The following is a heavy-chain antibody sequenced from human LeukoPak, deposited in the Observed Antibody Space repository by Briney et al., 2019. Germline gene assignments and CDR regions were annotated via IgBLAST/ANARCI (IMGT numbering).Heavy chain of an antibody. J-gene: IGHJ4*02. CDR1: GGSFWGYY. CDR3: AREGPGRFGAPGPNVYSIDY. CDR2: VNQSGST. D-gene: IGHD2-15*01. V-gene: IGHV4-34*01. Sequence: SETLSLTCAVNGGSFWGYYWRWIRQPPGEGLQWIGEVNQSGSTNYNPSLKSRVTISVDTSKNQFSLNLTSVTAADTAVYYCAREGPGRFGAPGPNVYSIDYWGQGTLVTVSS.